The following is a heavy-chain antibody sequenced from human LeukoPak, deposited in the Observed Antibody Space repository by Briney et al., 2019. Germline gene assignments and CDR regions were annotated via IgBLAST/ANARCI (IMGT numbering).Heavy chain of an antibody. CDR2: IHTSGTT. J-gene: IGHJ5*02. Sequence: SETLSLTCSVSGDSMYSHYWSFIRQAAGTGLEWIGRIHTSGTTYYNPSLKSRVTLSMDTSMNQFSLRLTSVTAADTAVYYCARGDYYDGGGRNWFDPWGQGTLVTVSP. CDR3: ARGDYYDGGGRNWFDP. D-gene: IGHD3-3*01. V-gene: IGHV4-4*07. CDR1: GDSMYSHY.